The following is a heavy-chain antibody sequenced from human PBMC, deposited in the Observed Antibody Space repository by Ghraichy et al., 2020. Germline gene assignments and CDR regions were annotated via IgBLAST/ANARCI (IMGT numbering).Heavy chain of an antibody. J-gene: IGHJ4*02. V-gene: IGHV4-59*08. Sequence: SETLSLTCTISGASITRYQWSWVRQPPGKGLESIGYISYTEGGHYNLSLKTQVTMSLDTSKNHFLLPLTTVTAADTAVYFCSRHATQSDPVDWGQGALVTVSS. CDR1: GASITRYQ. CDR3: SRHATQSDPVD. CDR2: ISYTEGG.